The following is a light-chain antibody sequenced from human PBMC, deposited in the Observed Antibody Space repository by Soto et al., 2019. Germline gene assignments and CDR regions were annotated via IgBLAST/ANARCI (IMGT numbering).Light chain of an antibody. V-gene: IGKV3-11*01. CDR2: DAS. CDR1: QSVGSY. Sequence: EIVLTQSPATLSLSPGESVTLSCRASQSVGSYLAWYQQKPGRAPRLLIYDASNRATGIPARFSGSGSGTDFTLTISSLEPEDFAIYYCQQRSRWFTFGQGTQLEIK. J-gene: IGKJ2*01. CDR3: QQRSRWFT.